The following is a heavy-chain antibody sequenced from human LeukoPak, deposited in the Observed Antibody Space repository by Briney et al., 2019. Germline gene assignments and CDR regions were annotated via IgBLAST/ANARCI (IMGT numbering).Heavy chain of an antibody. J-gene: IGHJ6*02. CDR3: ARGHIVVVPAAIDALGYYDYYGMDV. Sequence: SETLSRTCTVSGGSISSGDYYWSWIRQPPGKGLEWIGYIYYGGSTYYNPSLKRRVTISVDTSKHQCSLKLSSVTVADTAVYYCARGHIVVVPAAIDALGYYDYYGMDVWGQGTTVTVSS. CDR1: GGSISSGDYY. D-gene: IGHD2-2*01. V-gene: IGHV4-30-4*01. CDR2: IYYGGST.